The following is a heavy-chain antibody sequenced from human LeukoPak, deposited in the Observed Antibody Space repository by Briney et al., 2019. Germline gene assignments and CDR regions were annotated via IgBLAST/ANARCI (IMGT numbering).Heavy chain of an antibody. CDR3: ARGVTMLIYLQH. Sequence: SETLSLTCTVSGGSISSGGYYWSWIRQHPGKGLEWIGYIYYSGSTYYNPSLKSRVTISVDTSKNQFSLKLSSVTAADTAVYYCARGVTMLIYLQHWGQGTLVTVSS. CDR1: GGSISSGGYY. J-gene: IGHJ1*01. D-gene: IGHD3-10*02. CDR2: IYYSGST. V-gene: IGHV4-31*03.